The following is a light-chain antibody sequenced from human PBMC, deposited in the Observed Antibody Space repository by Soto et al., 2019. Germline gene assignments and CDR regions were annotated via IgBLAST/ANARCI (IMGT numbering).Light chain of an antibody. J-gene: IGKJ2*01. CDR3: QQYDNWPYT. V-gene: IGKV3-15*01. Sequence: EIAMTQSPATLSVSPGERATLSCRASQSVGSKLAWFQQKPGQAPRLLIYGASTRATGIPARFSGSGSGTEFTLIISSLQSEDFAVYYCQQYDNWPYTFGQGTKLEIK. CDR1: QSVGSK. CDR2: GAS.